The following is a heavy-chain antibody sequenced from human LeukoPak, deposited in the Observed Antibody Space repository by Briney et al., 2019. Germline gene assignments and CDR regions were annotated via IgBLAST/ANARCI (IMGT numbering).Heavy chain of an antibody. D-gene: IGHD3-3*01. CDR1: GYTFTGYY. V-gene: IGHV1-2*02. CDR3: ARGPITIFGVVIRVWFDP. Sequence: GASVKVSCKASGYTFTGYYMHWVRQAPGQGLEWMGWINPNSGGTNYAQKFQGRVTMTRDTSISTAHMELSRLRSDDTAVYYCARGPITIFGVVIRVWFDPWGQGTLVTVSS. J-gene: IGHJ5*02. CDR2: INPNSGGT.